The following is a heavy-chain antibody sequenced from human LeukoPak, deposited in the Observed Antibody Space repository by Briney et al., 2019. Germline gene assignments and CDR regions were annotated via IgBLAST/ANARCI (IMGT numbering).Heavy chain of an antibody. Sequence: RGSLRLSCAASGFSVSRNYMTWVRQAPGEGLEWVSLTYSGGSTSYADSVKGRFTISRDNSKNTLYLQMNSLRAEDTAVYYCAGAGIAVAGNAEYFQHWGQGTLVTVSS. V-gene: IGHV3-66*01. J-gene: IGHJ1*01. D-gene: IGHD6-19*01. CDR3: AGAGIAVAGNAEYFQH. CDR2: TYSGGST. CDR1: GFSVSRNY.